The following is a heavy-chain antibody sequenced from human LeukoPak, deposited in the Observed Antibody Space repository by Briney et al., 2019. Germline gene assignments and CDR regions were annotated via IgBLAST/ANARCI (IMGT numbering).Heavy chain of an antibody. J-gene: IGHJ4*02. CDR1: GGSISSYY. D-gene: IGHD1-26*01. CDR3: ARLASGSYGPLTPFDY. Sequence: SETLPLTCTVSGGSISSYYWSWIRQPPGKGLEWIGDIYYSGSTNYNPSLKSRVTISVATSKNQFSLRLSSVTAADTAVYYSARLASGSYGPLTPFDYWGQGTLVTVSS. CDR2: IYYSGST. V-gene: IGHV4-59*08.